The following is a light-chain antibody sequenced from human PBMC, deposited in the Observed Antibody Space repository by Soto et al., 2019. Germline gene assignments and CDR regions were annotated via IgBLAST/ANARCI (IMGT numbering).Light chain of an antibody. V-gene: IGKV1-33*01. J-gene: IGKJ2*01. CDR2: DTT. Sequence: DIQMTQSPTSLAASVGDRVTISCQASQDLTNFLNWYQQKPGEAPKLLNYDTTTLEEGVPSRFSGGGSGTDFTFTINGLQPEDAAIYSCQQYVNLPYTFGQGTKLEIK. CDR3: QQYVNLPYT. CDR1: QDLTNF.